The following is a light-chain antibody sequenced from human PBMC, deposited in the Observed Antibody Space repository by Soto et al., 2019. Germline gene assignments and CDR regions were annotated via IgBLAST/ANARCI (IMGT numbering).Light chain of an antibody. Sequence: QSVLTQPASVSGSPGQSITISCTGTSSDVGTYNLVSWHQQHPGKAPKLMIYEVSKRPSGVSTRFSGSKSGNTASLTISGLQAEDEADYYCCSYARSGFYVFGTGTKVTV. CDR2: EVS. CDR3: CSYARSGFYV. J-gene: IGLJ1*01. CDR1: SSDVGTYNL. V-gene: IGLV2-23*02.